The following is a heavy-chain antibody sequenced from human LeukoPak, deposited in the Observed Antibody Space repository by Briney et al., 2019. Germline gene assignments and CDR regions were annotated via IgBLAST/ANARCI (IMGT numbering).Heavy chain of an antibody. V-gene: IGHV3-23*01. CDR2: ISGSGGST. D-gene: IGHD6-19*01. CDR3: AKDKFSIGSGWYRFGDY. CDR1: GFTFSSYA. Sequence: GALRLSCAASGFTFSSYAMSWVRQAPGKGLEWVSAISGSGGSTYYADSVKGRFTISRDNSKNTLYLQMNSLRAEDTAVYYCAKDKFSIGSGWYRFGDYWGQGTLVTVSS. J-gene: IGHJ4*02.